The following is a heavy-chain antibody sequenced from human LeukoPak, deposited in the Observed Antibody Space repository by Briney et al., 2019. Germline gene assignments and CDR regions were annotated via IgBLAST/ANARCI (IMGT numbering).Heavy chain of an antibody. V-gene: IGHV4-4*07. CDR1: GGSISNYY. J-gene: IGHJ5*02. CDR2: MSASGST. Sequence: PSETLSLTCTVSGGSISNYYWSWIRQPAGRGLEWIGHMSASGSTNYSPSLKSRVTMSVDTSKSQFSLRLNSVTAADTAVYYCARVYYYDSSGYYWFDPWGQGTLVTVSS. D-gene: IGHD3-22*01. CDR3: ARVYYYDSSGYYWFDP.